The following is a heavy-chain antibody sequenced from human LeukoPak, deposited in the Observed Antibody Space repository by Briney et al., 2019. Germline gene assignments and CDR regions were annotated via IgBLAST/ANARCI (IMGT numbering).Heavy chain of an antibody. CDR2: ISYDGSNK. Sequence: GGSLRLSCAASGFTFSSYGMHWVRQAPGKGLEWVAVISYDGSNKYYADSVKGRFTISRDNSKNTLYLQMNSLRAEDTAVYYCAKDLHYYGSGGGMDVWGQGTTVTVSS. V-gene: IGHV3-30*18. J-gene: IGHJ6*02. D-gene: IGHD3-10*01. CDR1: GFTFSSYG. CDR3: AKDLHYYGSGGGMDV.